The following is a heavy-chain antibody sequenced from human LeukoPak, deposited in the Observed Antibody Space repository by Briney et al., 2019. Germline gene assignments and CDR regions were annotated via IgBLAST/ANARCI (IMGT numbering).Heavy chain of an antibody. CDR1: GYSLTSYW. CDR2: IDPSDSYT. J-gene: IGHJ3*02. Sequence: GESLRISCKGSGYSLTSYWISWVRQMPGKGLEWMGRIDPSDSYTNYSPSFQGHVTISADKSISTAYLQWSSLKASDTAMYYCARYSLLWFGELGDAFDIWGQGTMVTVSS. D-gene: IGHD3-10*01. V-gene: IGHV5-10-1*01. CDR3: ARYSLLWFGELGDAFDI.